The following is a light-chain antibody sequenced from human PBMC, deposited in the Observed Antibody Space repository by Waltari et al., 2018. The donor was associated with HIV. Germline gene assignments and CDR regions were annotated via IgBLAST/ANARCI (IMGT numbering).Light chain of an antibody. CDR3: QQRSNWPT. CDR1: QSVSSY. Sequence: EIVLTQSPATLSLSPGERATLSCRASQSVSSYLAWYQQKPGQAPRLLIYDASNRATGIPARFSGSGSGTDFTLTISSLEPEDFVLYYCQQRSNWPTFGQGTKLEIK. J-gene: IGKJ2*01. CDR2: DAS. V-gene: IGKV3-11*01.